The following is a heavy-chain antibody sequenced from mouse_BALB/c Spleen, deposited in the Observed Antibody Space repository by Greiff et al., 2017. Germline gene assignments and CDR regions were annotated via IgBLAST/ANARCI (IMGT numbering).Heavy chain of an antibody. CDR1: GYAFTNYW. V-gene: IGHV1-63*01. J-gene: IGHJ2*01. Sequence: QVQLQQSGAELVRPGTSVKISCKASGYAFTNYWLGWVKQRPGHGLEWIGDIYPGSGNTYYNEKFKGKATLTADKSSSTAYMQLSSLTSEDSAVYFCARYYGNYYFDYWGQGTTLTVSS. D-gene: IGHD1-1*01. CDR2: IYPGSGNT. CDR3: ARYYGNYYFDY.